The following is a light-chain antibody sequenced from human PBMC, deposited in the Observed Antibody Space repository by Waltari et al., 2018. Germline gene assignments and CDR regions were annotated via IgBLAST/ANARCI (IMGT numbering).Light chain of an antibody. J-gene: IGLJ3*02. Sequence: QSALTQPASVSGSPGQSLTISCTGTSSDVGFYYLVSWYQQHPGKAPELEVSEVISRPSGVSNRSSGSKSGNSASRTISGLQAEDEADYYCCSYAGRNSWVFGAGTKLTVL. CDR3: CSYAGRNSWV. CDR1: SSDVGFYYL. CDR2: EVI. V-gene: IGLV2-23*02.